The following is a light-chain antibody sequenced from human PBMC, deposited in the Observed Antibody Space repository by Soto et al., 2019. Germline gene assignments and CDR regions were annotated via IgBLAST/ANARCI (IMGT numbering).Light chain of an antibody. CDR3: HQYGTT. J-gene: IGKJ1*01. V-gene: IGKV3-20*01. CDR2: GAY. Sequence: ESVLTQSPGTLSLSPGERASLSCRASQSVTSSYLAWYQQKPDQAPRLLIFGAYNRAAGIPDRFSGSGSGTDFTLTISRLEPEDFAVYYCHQYGTTFGQGTKVEIK. CDR1: QSVTSSY.